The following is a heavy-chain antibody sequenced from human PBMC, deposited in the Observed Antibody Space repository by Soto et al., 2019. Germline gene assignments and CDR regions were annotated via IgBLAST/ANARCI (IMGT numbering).Heavy chain of an antibody. CDR1: GLTFSDHY. V-gene: IGHV3-11*01. CDR3: ARAPYFGSGTYYYYALDV. D-gene: IGHD3-10*01. Sequence: QVQLVECGGGLVKPGGSLRLSCAASGLTFSDHYMTWIRQAPGKGLEWISYISSSAGTIYYADSVKGRFTISRDNAKNSLYLQMTNLRAEDTAVYYCARAPYFGSGTYYYYALDVWGQGTTVTVSS. J-gene: IGHJ6*02. CDR2: ISSSAGTI.